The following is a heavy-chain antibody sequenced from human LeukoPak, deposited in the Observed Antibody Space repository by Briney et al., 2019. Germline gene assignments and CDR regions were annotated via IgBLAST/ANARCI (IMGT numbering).Heavy chain of an antibody. D-gene: IGHD3-9*01. CDR1: GFTFSSYW. Sequence: GGSLRLSCAASGFTFSSYWMSWVRQAPGKGLEWVANIKQDGREKYYVDSVKGRFTISRDNAKNSLYLQMNSLRAEDTAVYYCARDRLDTYYYYYGMDVWGQGTTVTVSS. V-gene: IGHV3-7*01. CDR2: IKQDGREK. CDR3: ARDRLDTYYYYYGMDV. J-gene: IGHJ6*02.